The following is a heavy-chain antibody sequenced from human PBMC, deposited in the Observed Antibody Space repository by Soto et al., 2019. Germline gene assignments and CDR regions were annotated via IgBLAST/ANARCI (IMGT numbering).Heavy chain of an antibody. V-gene: IGHV3-23*01. D-gene: IGHD5-12*01. J-gene: IGHJ6*02. Sequence: GGSLRLSCAASGFTFSSYAMSWVRQAPGKGLEWVSAISGSGGSTYYADSVKGRFTISRDNSKNTLYLQMNSLRAEDTAVYYCAKGLVDIVATMEYYYYGMDVWGQGTTVTVSS. CDR1: GFTFSSYA. CDR2: ISGSGGST. CDR3: AKGLVDIVATMEYYYYGMDV.